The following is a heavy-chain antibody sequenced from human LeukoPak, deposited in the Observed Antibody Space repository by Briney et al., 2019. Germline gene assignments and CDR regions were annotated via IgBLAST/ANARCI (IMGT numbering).Heavy chain of an antibody. V-gene: IGHV3-21*01. J-gene: IGHJ6*02. CDR3: ARDLPIQGIVVVTATAAGDV. Sequence: GGSLRLSCAASGFTFSSYSMNWVRQAPGKGLEWVSSISSSSSYIYYADSVKGRFTISRDNAKNSLYLQMNSLGAEDTAVYYCARDLPIQGIVVVTATAAGDVWGQGTTVTVSS. CDR1: GFTFSSYS. CDR2: ISSSSSYI. D-gene: IGHD2-21*02.